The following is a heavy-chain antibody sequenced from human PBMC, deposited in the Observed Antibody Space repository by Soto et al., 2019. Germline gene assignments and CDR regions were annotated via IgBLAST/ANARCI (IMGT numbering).Heavy chain of an antibody. CDR2: IYPGDSDT. V-gene: IGHV5-51*01. Sequence: GESLKISCKGSGYSFTSYWIGWVRQMPGKGLEWMGIIYPGDSDTRYSPSFQGQVTISADKSISTAYLQWSSLKASDTAMYYCASLPLRYFDWLLYYYGMDVWGQGTTVTVSS. J-gene: IGHJ6*02. CDR1: GYSFTSYW. CDR3: ASLPLRYFDWLLYYYGMDV. D-gene: IGHD3-9*01.